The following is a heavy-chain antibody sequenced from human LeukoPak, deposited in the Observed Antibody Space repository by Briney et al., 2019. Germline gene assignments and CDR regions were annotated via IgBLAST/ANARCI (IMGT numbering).Heavy chain of an antibody. CDR1: RFTVSSNY. J-gene: IGHJ3*02. CDR2: ISDIGPNT. V-gene: IGHV3-23*01. CDR3: TKRLSLRFDAFDI. D-gene: IGHD3-3*01. Sequence: PGGSLRLSCAASRFTVSSNYMSWVRQAPGKGLEWVSSISDIGPNTYYAASVKGRFTISRDTSKNTLYLQMNSLRAEDTAVYYCTKRLSLRFDAFDIWGPGTMVTVSS.